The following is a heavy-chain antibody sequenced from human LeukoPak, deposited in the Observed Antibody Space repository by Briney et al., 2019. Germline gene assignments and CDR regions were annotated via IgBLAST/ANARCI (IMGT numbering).Heavy chain of an antibody. Sequence: PSETLSLACTVSGGSISSYYWSWIRQPPGKGLEWIGYIYYSGSTNYNPSLKSRVTISVDTSKNQFSLKLSSVTAADTAVYYCARHMSGSYFWDQDYYYGMDVWGQGTPVTVSS. J-gene: IGHJ6*02. CDR1: GGSISSYY. V-gene: IGHV4-59*08. CDR3: ARHMSGSYFWDQDYYYGMDV. D-gene: IGHD1-26*01. CDR2: IYYSGST.